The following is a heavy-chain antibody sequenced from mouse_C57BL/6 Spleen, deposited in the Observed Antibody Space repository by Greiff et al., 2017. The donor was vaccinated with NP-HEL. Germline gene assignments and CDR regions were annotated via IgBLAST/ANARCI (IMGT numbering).Heavy chain of an antibody. J-gene: IGHJ4*01. Sequence: EVQLQQSGPELVKPGASVKISCKASGYTFTDYYMNWVKQSHGKSLEWIGDINPNNGGTSYNQKFKGKATLTVDKSSSTAYMELRSLTSEDSAVYYCARFRGSEAMDYWGQGTSVTVSS. CDR1: GYTFTDYY. D-gene: IGHD1-1*01. CDR3: ARFRGSEAMDY. V-gene: IGHV1-26*01. CDR2: INPNNGGT.